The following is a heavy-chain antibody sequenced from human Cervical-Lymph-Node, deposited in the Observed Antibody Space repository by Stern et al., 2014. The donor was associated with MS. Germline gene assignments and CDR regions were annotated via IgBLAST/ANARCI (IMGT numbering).Heavy chain of an antibody. D-gene: IGHD3-10*01. CDR1: GGTFSSSD. J-gene: IGHJ4*02. CDR2: IIPIIGTA. CDR3: ALGGFGHYFEY. Sequence: QLVQSGAEVQKPGSSVTVSFRASGGTFSSSDISWVRQAPGQGLEWMGGIIPIIGTANYAQKYQGRVTITADESTSTAYMELSSLRSEDTAIYYCALGGFGHYFEYWGQGTLVTVSS. V-gene: IGHV1-69*01.